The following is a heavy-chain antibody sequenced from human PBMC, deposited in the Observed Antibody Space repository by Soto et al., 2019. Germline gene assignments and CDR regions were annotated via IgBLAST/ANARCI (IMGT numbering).Heavy chain of an antibody. Sequence: PSQTLSLTSAISGDSVASSSAAWNWIRDSPSRSLELLGWTYYRSKWYNDYAVSVKSRITINPDTSKNQFSLQLNSVTPEDTAVYYCAMGVENGDYYYYGMDVWGQGTTVTVSS. J-gene: IGHJ6*02. V-gene: IGHV6-1*01. CDR3: AMGVENGDYYYYGMDV. CDR1: GDSVASSSAA. CDR2: TYYRSKWYN. D-gene: IGHD3-16*01.